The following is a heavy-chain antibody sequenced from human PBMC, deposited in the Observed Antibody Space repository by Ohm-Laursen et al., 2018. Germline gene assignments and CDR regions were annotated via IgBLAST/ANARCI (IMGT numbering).Heavy chain of an antibody. Sequence: SLRLSCSASGFTFTSYAMSWVRQAPGKGLEWVSAISGSGTTTYYADSVTGRFTISRDNSKNTLYLQVNSLRAEDTAVYYCAKASIWTYFDYWGQGTLATVSS. CDR2: ISGSGTTT. J-gene: IGHJ4*02. D-gene: IGHD3/OR15-3a*01. V-gene: IGHV3-23*01. CDR3: AKASIWTYFDY. CDR1: GFTFTSYA.